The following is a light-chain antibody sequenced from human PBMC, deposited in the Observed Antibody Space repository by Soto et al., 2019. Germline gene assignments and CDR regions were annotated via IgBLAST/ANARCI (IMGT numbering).Light chain of an antibody. CDR3: AAWDDILSAYV. J-gene: IGLJ1*01. CDR2: KND. Sequence: QPVLTQPPSASGTPGQRVTISCSGSSSNIGRNYVCWFRHLPGTAPKLLIYKNDQRPSGAPDRVSGSKSGTSASLAISGLRSEDEADYYCAAWDDILSAYVFGTGTKLTVL. CDR1: SSNIGRNY. V-gene: IGLV1-47*01.